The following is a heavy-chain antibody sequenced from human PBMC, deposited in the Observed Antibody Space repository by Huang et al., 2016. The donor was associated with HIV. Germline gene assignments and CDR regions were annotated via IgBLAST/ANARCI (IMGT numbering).Heavy chain of an antibody. CDR3: ARVAYSYGMH. D-gene: IGHD5-18*01. V-gene: IGHV3-48*01. J-gene: IGHJ4*02. CDR2: IGAGGSPI. CDR1: GFPFDKYS. Sequence: VESGGGLVQPGGSLRLSCAASGFPFDKYSMNWVRQAPGKGLEVVAYIGAGGSPIYDADSVKGRFTISRDNGKKLTSLEMNSLRAEDTAVYFCARVAYSYGMHWGQGTLVTVSS.